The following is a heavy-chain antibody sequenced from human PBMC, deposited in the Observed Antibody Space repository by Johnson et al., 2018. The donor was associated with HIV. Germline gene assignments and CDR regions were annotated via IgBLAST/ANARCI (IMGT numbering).Heavy chain of an antibody. CDR1: GFSFSSYG. J-gene: IGHJ3*02. D-gene: IGHD3-22*01. Sequence: QVQVVESGGGLVQPGGSLRLSCAASGFSFSSYGIHWVRQAPGKGLEWVAFTQYDGSNKYYADSVKGRFTISRDNSKKTVYLQMNSLRAEDTAVYYCAKETRDSRSAFDIWGQGTMVTVSS. CDR2: TQYDGSNK. V-gene: IGHV3-30*02. CDR3: AKETRDSRSAFDI.